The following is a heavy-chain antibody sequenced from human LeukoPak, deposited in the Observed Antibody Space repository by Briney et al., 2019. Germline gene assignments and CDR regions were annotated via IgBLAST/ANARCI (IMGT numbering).Heavy chain of an antibody. V-gene: IGHV1-18*01. CDR2: ISTYNGNT. D-gene: IGHD3-10*01. CDR1: GYTFTSYG. J-gene: IGHJ4*02. Sequence: ASVKVSCKASGYTFTSYGISWVRQAPGQGLEWMGWISTYNGNTNYAQMLQGRITMTTDTSTSTAYMELRSLRSDDTAVYYCARGKPVYFYGPGSYLASPFDSWGLGTLVTVSS. CDR3: ARGKPVYFYGPGSYLASPFDS.